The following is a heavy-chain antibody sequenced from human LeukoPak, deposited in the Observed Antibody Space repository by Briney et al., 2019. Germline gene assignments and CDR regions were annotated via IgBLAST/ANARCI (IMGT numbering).Heavy chain of an antibody. D-gene: IGHD1-26*01. J-gene: IGHJ4*02. V-gene: IGHV5-51*01. CDR2: IYPGDSDT. CDR1: GYSFTSYW. Sequence: GESLKISCKGSGYSFTSYWIGWVRQMPGKGLEWMGIIYPGDSDTRYSPSFQGQVTISADKSISTAYLQWGSLKASDTAMYYCARGEVGATFVNHFDYWGQGTLVTVSS. CDR3: ARGEVGATFVNHFDY.